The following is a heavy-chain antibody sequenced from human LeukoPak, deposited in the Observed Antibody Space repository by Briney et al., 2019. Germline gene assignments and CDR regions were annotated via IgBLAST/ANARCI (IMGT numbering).Heavy chain of an antibody. CDR1: GFTFSSYG. D-gene: IGHD2-15*01. CDR2: IRYDGSNK. V-gene: IGHV3-30*02. Sequence: GGSLRLSCAASGFTFSSYGMHWVRQAPGKGLEWVAFIRYDGSNKYYADSVKGRFTISRDNSKNTLYLQMSSLRAEDTAVYYCAKVGSIVGSYYHYYMDVWGKGTTVTVSS. CDR3: AKVGSIVGSYYHYYMDV. J-gene: IGHJ6*03.